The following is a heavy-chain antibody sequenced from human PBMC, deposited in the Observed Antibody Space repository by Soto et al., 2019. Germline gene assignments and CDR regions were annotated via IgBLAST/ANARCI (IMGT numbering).Heavy chain of an antibody. V-gene: IGHV1-2*04. CDR3: ARGAREEALSSLGGMDV. CDR1: GYTFTGYY. CDR2: INPNSGGT. Sequence: ASVKVSCKASGYTFTGYYMHWVRQAPGQGLEWMGWINPNSGGTNYAQKFQGWVTMTRDTSIGTAYMELSRRRSDDTAVYYCARGAREEALSSLGGMDVWGQGTTVTVSS. D-gene: IGHD6-13*01. J-gene: IGHJ6*02.